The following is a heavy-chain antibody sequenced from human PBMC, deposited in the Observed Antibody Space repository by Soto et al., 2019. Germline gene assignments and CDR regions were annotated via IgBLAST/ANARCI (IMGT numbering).Heavy chain of an antibody. Sequence: QVQLVESGGGLVKPGGSLRLSCAASGITFSDYYMSWIRQAPGKGLEWVSYISSSGSTIYYADSVKGRFTISRDNAKNSVYLHMNSLRAEDTAVYYCASTPARWFGESSHFDYWGQGTLVTVSS. V-gene: IGHV3-11*01. J-gene: IGHJ4*02. CDR2: ISSSGSTI. CDR1: GITFSDYY. CDR3: ASTPARWFGESSHFDY. D-gene: IGHD3-10*01.